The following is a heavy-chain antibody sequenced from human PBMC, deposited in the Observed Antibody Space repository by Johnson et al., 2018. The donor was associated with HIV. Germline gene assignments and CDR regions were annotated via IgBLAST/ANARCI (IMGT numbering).Heavy chain of an antibody. D-gene: IGHD3-22*01. J-gene: IGHJ3*02. V-gene: IGHV3-73*02. CDR1: GFTFSGSA. CDR3: TTDRRALGYYYDSSGYYSRAFDI. CDR2: IRSKAHSYAS. Sequence: VQLVESGGGLVQPGGSLKLSCAASGFTFSGSAMHWVRQASGKGLERVGRIRSKAHSYASAYAESVKGRFTISRDDSKNTAYLQMNSLKTEDTAVYYCTTDRRALGYYYDSSGYYSRAFDIWGQGTMVTVSS.